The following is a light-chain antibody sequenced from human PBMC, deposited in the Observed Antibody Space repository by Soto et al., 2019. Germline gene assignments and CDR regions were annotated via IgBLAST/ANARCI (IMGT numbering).Light chain of an antibody. Sequence: QSVLTQPASVSGSPGQSITISCTGTSSDVGGYNYVSWYQQHPGKAPKLMIYEVSNRPSGVSNRFSGSKSGNTASLTISGLQAEDEADSYCSSYTSSSTLYVSGTGTKVTVL. CDR1: SSDVGGYNY. J-gene: IGLJ1*01. CDR2: EVS. CDR3: SSYTSSSTLYV. V-gene: IGLV2-14*01.